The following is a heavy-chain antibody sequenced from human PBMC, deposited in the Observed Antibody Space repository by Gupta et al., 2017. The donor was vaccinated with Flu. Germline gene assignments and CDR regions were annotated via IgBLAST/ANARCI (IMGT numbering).Heavy chain of an antibody. V-gene: IGHV3-11*05. J-gene: IGHJ4*02. Sequence: QVQLVESGGGLVKPGGSLRLSCTASGFTFSDYYMSWMRQAPGKGLEWVSYINSGSTYINYANSVKGRFTISRDNAKNSLYLQMNSLRAEDTAVYYCARVYYSNNWHSAYWGQGTLVAVSS. CDR3: ARVYYSNNWHSAY. D-gene: IGHD1/OR15-1a*01. CDR1: GFTFSDYY. CDR2: INSGSTYI.